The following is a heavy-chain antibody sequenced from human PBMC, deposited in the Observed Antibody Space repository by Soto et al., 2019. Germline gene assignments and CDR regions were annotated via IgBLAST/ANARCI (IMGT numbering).Heavy chain of an antibody. CDR3: ARAGCSSTSCYNWFDP. V-gene: IGHV3-64*01. CDR1: GFTFSSYA. J-gene: IGHJ5*02. CDR2: ISSNGGST. D-gene: IGHD2-2*01. Sequence: GGSLRLSCASSGFTFSSYAMHLVRQAPGKGLEYVSAISSNGGSTYYANSVKGRFTISRDNSKNTLYLQMGSLRAEDMAVYYCARAGCSSTSCYNWFDPWGQGTLVTVSS.